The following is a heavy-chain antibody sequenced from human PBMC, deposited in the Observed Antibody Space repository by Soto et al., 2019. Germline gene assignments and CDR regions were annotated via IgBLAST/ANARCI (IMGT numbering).Heavy chain of an antibody. V-gene: IGHV3-30-3*01. CDR2: ISYDGSNK. CDR1: GFTFSSYA. Sequence: PGGSLRLSCAASGFTFSSYAMHWVRQAPGKGLEWVAVISYDGSNKYYADSVKGRFTISRDNSKNTLYLQMNSLRAEDTAVYYCARAIRRGYSYGFMGGMDVWGQGTTVTVSS. J-gene: IGHJ6*02. CDR3: ARAIRRGYSYGFMGGMDV. D-gene: IGHD5-18*01.